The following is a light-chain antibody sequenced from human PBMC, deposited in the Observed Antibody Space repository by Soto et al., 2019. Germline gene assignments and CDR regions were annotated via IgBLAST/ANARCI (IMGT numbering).Light chain of an antibody. CDR3: MQSKQLPPT. Sequence: DVVLTQTPLSLSVAPGQPASISCKSSQSLLHITGETFIFWYLQKPGQSPQLLIYEVSTRVSGVPDRFSGSGSGTYFTLEISRVETDDVGIYYCMQSKQLPPTFGQGTRLGIE. CDR2: EVS. CDR1: QSLLHITGETF. V-gene: IGKV2D-29*02. J-gene: IGKJ5*01.